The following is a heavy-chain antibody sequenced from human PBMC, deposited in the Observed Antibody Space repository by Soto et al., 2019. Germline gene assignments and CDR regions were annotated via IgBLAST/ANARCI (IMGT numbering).Heavy chain of an antibody. CDR1: GFTFSSYA. CDR3: AKDPIVVVPAATYFDY. J-gene: IGHJ4*02. D-gene: IGHD2-2*01. Sequence: GGSLRLSCAASGFTFSSYAMSWVRQAPGKGLEWVSAISGSGGSTYYADSVKGRFTISRDNSKNTLYLQMNSLRAEDTAVYYCAKDPIVVVPAATYFDYWGQGTLVTVS. V-gene: IGHV3-23*01. CDR2: ISGSGGST.